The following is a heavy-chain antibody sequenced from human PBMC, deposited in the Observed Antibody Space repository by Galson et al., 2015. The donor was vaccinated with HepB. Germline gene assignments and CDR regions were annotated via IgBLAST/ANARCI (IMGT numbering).Heavy chain of an antibody. D-gene: IGHD2-15*01. CDR1: GFTFSDHY. J-gene: IGHJ4*02. CDR2: IRKKVNSYTT. V-gene: IGHV3-72*01. Sequence: SLRLSCAASGFTFSDHYMDWVRQAPGKGLEWVGRIRKKVNSYTTEYAASVKGRFTISRDDSKNSLYLQMNSLKTEDTAVYYCIRVGCGGGASCYAFDCWGQGTLVTVSS. CDR3: IRVGCGGGASCYAFDC.